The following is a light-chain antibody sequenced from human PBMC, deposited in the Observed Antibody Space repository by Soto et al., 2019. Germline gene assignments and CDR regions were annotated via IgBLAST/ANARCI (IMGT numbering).Light chain of an antibody. J-gene: IGLJ3*02. CDR1: SSNIGAGYD. CDR3: QSFDSSLTVWV. Sequence: QSVLTQPPSVSGAPGQRVTISCTGSSSNIGAGYDVQWYQQLPGTVPKLLIYASNNRPSGVPDRFSGSKSDTSASLAITGLQAEDEADYYCQSFDSSLTVWVFGGGTKATVL. CDR2: ASN. V-gene: IGLV1-40*01.